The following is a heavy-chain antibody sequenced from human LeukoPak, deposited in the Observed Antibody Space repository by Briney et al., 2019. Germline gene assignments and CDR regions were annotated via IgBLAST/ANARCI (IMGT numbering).Heavy chain of an antibody. J-gene: IGHJ4*02. Sequence: SVKVSCKASGGTFSSYAISWVRQAPGQGLEWMGRIIHVVGEANYAHKFQGRVTITADESTNTPYMELSSLRSEDTAVYYCARDIRSGYSGYDEGSVWGQGTLVTVSS. D-gene: IGHD5-12*01. CDR2: IIHVVGEA. V-gene: IGHV1-69*11. CDR3: ARDIRSGYSGYDEGSV. CDR1: GGTFSSYA.